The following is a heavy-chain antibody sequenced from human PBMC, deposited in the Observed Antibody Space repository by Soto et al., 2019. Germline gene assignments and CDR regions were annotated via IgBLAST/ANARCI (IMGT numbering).Heavy chain of an antibody. V-gene: IGHV1-18*01. J-gene: IGHJ6*02. D-gene: IGHD2-8*01. Sequence: ASVKVSCKASGFTFSNYGLNWVRQAPGQGLEWMGWVSANNGHTNYAQNLQGRVSMTTDTSTSTAYMELRGLTFDDTAVYYCARDIESVTAKHFFYYYAMDVWGQGTTVTAP. CDR2: VSANNGHT. CDR1: GFTFSNYG. CDR3: ARDIESVTAKHFFYYYAMDV.